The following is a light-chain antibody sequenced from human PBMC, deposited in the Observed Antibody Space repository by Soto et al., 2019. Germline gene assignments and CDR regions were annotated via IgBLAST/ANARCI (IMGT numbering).Light chain of an antibody. CDR1: QSVYSNY. CDR3: QQYGSSPLT. J-gene: IGKJ3*01. CDR2: GAS. V-gene: IGKV3-20*01. Sequence: EIVFTQSPGTLSLSPGERATLSCRASQSVYSNYLAWYQQKPGQSPRLLMYGASTRVTGIPDRFSGSASGTDFTLTISRLEPEDFAVYYCQQYGSSPLTFGAGTKVDIK.